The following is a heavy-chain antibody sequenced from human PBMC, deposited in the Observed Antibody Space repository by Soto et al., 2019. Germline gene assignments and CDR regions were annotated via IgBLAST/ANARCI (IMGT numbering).Heavy chain of an antibody. CDR1: GFTFGDYG. D-gene: IGHD3-10*01. Sequence: GGSLRLSCTALGFTFGDYGLSWFRQAPGKGLEWVSFIRSKAYGGTTEYAASVKGRFTVSRDDSKSIVYLQMNSLKTEDTATYCARLYFGVGGMDVWGQGTTVTVSS. CDR3: RLYFGVGGMDV. J-gene: IGHJ6*02. V-gene: IGHV3-49*03. CDR2: IRSKAYGGTT.